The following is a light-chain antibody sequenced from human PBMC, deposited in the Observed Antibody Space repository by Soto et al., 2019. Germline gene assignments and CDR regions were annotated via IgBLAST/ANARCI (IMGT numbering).Light chain of an antibody. V-gene: IGKV1-33*01. CDR2: DAS. CDR1: QDISNY. J-gene: IGKJ5*01. CDR3: KQSDSLPLT. Sequence: DIQLTQSPSSLSASVGDRLTITFRARQDISNYLNWYQKLPGKAPKLLIYDASNLERGVPSRFSGTRSGTDFTFAITSLQPEDVATYYCKQSDSLPLTFGQGTRLEI.